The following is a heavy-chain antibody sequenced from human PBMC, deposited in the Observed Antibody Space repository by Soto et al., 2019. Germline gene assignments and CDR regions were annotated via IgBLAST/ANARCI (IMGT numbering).Heavy chain of an antibody. J-gene: IGHJ6*02. CDR1: GGSFSGYY. Sequence: SETLSLTCAVYGGSFSGYYWSWIRQPPGKGLEWIGEINHSGSTNYNPSLKSRVTISVDTSKSQFSLKLSSVTAADTAVYYCARVGIAVAVYYYYYGMDVWGQGTTVTVSS. CDR2: INHSGST. D-gene: IGHD6-19*01. CDR3: ARVGIAVAVYYYYYGMDV. V-gene: IGHV4-34*01.